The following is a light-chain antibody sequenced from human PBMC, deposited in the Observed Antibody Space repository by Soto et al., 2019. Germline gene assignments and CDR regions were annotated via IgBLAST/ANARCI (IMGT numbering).Light chain of an antibody. CDR2: AAS. Sequence: IQMTQSPSSLSASIGDSVTITFRASQTIIGYLNWYQQKPGKAPRLLINAASNLQSGVPSRFRGSGSETDFTLTITSLQPEDFATYYCQQSYTTPRTFGQGTKVDI. CDR3: QQSYTTPRT. J-gene: IGKJ1*01. V-gene: IGKV1-39*01. CDR1: QTIIGY.